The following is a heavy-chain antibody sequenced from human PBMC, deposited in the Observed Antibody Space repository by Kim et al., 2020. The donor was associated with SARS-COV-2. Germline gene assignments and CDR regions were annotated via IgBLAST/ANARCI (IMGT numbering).Heavy chain of an antibody. CDR2: IRTDGRTI. V-gene: IGHV3-74*01. CDR1: GFTFTTYW. CDR3: ARGSFYALGV. Sequence: GGSLRLSCAGSGFTFTTYWMHWVRQAPGKGLVWVSGIRTDGRTISYADSVKGRFTISRDNAKNTLYLQMNSLRADDTAVYYCARGSFYALGVWGQGTTVTVSS. J-gene: IGHJ6*02.